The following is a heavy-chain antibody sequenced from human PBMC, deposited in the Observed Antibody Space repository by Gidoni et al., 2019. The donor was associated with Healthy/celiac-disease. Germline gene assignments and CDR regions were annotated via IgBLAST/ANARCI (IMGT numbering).Heavy chain of an antibody. CDR1: GGSFSGYY. CDR3: AGRTLIQLWLD. Sequence: QVQIQQWRAGRLKPSETLSLTCAVYGGSFSGYYWGGIRQPPGKGLAWIGETNHTGSTNYHPSLKSRVTISVDTSKNQFSLKLSSVTAADTAVYYCAGRTLIQLWLDWGQGTLVALSS. CDR2: TNHTGST. D-gene: IGHD5-18*01. J-gene: IGHJ4*02. V-gene: IGHV4-34*01.